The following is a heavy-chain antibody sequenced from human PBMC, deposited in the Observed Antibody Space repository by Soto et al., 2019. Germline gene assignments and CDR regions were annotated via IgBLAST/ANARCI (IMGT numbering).Heavy chain of an antibody. Sequence: GGSLRLSCAASGFTFSSYAMSWVRQAPGKGLEWVSAISGSGGSTYYADSVKGRFTISRDNSKNTLYLQMNSLRAEDTAVYYCAKDINPYSGEVATILYYWGQGTLVTVSS. D-gene: IGHD5-12*01. CDR3: AKDINPYSGEVATILYY. CDR1: GFTFSSYA. CDR2: ISGSGGST. J-gene: IGHJ4*02. V-gene: IGHV3-23*01.